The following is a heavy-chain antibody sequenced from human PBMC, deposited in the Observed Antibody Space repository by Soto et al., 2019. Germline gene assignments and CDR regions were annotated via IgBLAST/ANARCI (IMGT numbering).Heavy chain of an antibody. J-gene: IGHJ4*02. V-gene: IGHV1-24*01. D-gene: IGHD3-22*01. CDR2: FDPEDGET. CDR3: ARVISDSSGYYRDYFDY. CDR1: GYTPTELS. Sequence: ASVKVPSRVSGYTPTELSMHWLRQAPGKGLEWMGGFDPEDGETNYAQKFQGRVTITEDTSTGTAYMELSSLRSEDTAVYYCARVISDSSGYYRDYFDYWGQGTLVTVSS.